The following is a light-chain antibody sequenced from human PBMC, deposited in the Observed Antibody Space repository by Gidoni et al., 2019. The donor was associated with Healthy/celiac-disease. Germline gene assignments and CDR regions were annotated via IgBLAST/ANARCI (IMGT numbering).Light chain of an antibody. V-gene: IGLV3-1*01. CDR2: QDS. CDR1: KLADKY. J-gene: IGLJ2*01. Sequence: SYELTQPPSVSVSPGQTASITCSGDKLADKYACWYQQTPGQSPVLVIYQDSKRPSGIPERFSGSNSGNTATLTISGTQAMDEADYYCQAWDSSTVVFGGGTKLTVL. CDR3: QAWDSSTVV.